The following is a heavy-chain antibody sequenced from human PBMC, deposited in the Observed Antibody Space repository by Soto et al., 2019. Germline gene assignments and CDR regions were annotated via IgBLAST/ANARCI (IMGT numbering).Heavy chain of an antibody. J-gene: IGHJ6*02. D-gene: IGHD3-3*01. CDR3: AKDIVEAYYDFWSGYYTFDYYYYGMDV. CDR2: ISWNSGSI. Sequence: QPRASLRLSSAASGFTFDEYAMHWVRQAPGKGLEWVSGISWNSGSIGYADSVKGRFTISRDNAKNSLYLQMNSLRAEDTALYYCAKDIVEAYYDFWSGYYTFDYYYYGMDVWGQGTTVTVSS. V-gene: IGHV3-9*01. CDR1: GFTFDEYA.